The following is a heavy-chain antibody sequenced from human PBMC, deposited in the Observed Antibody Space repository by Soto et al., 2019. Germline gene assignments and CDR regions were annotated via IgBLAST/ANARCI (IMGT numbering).Heavy chain of an antibody. V-gene: IGHV3-9*01. CDR1: GFTFDDYA. J-gene: IGHJ6*03. CDR3: AKSSVGACCSYYMDV. Sequence: EVQLVESGGGLVQPGRSLRLSCAASGFTFDDYAMHWVRQAPGKGLEWVSGINWNSGNIGYADSVKGRFTISRDNAKNSLYLQMNSLRAEDTALYYCAKSSVGACCSYYMDVWGKGTTVTVSS. D-gene: IGHD2-21*02. CDR2: INWNSGNI.